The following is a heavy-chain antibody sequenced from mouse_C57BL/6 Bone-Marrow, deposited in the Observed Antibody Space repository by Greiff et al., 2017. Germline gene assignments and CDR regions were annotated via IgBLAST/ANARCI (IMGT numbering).Heavy chain of an antibody. Sequence: EVQLVESGTVLARPGASVKMSCKTSGYTFTSYWMHWVKQRPGQGLEWIGAIYPGNSDTSYNQKFKGKAKLTADTSASTAYLELSSLTNEDSAVYYCTRSGICDYWGQGTTLTVSS. CDR2: IYPGNSDT. J-gene: IGHJ2*01. CDR1: GYTFTSYW. V-gene: IGHV1-5*01. CDR3: TRSGICDY.